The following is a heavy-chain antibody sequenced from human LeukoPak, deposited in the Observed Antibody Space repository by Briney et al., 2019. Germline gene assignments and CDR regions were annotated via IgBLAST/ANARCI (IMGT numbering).Heavy chain of an antibody. CDR2: LYDDGTT. Sequence: GGSLRLSCAASGFTVSSHFMSWVRQAPGKGLEWVSVLYDDGTTKYPDSVKGRFTISRDNSKNTLYLQMDSLRTEDTAVYYCTRELLYHYYEYWGQGALVTVSS. V-gene: IGHV3-53*01. CDR1: GFTVSSHF. J-gene: IGHJ4*02. D-gene: IGHD3-3*01. CDR3: TRELLYHYYEY.